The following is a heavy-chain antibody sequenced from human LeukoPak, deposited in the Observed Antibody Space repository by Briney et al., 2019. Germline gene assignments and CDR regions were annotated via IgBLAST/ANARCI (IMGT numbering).Heavy chain of an antibody. V-gene: IGHV3-21*01. CDR3: AVDQWLVRDYYYGMDV. J-gene: IGHJ6*02. CDR1: GFTFSSYS. D-gene: IGHD6-19*01. Sequence: GGSLRLSCAASGFTFSSYSMNWVRQAPGKGLEWVSSISSSSSYIYYADSVKARFTISRDNAKNSLYLQMNSLRAEDTAVYYCAVDQWLVRDYYYGMDVWGQGTTVTVSS. CDR2: ISSSSSYI.